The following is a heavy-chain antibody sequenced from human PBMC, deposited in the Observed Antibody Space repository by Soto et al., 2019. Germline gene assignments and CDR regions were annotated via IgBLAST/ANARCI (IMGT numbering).Heavy chain of an antibody. Sequence: QVRLVQSGAEVKKPGASVKVSCKASGYTFTNYGISWVRQAPGQGLQWMGWVSVYHDNTIYEEELRDRVTMTTDTSTSTAYMELGSLRSDDTAVYFCARWSCSSTSCRSNPFDIWGQGTMVSVSS. CDR2: VSVYHDNT. J-gene: IGHJ3*02. CDR1: GYTFTNYG. CDR3: ARWSCSSTSCRSNPFDI. V-gene: IGHV1-18*01. D-gene: IGHD2-2*01.